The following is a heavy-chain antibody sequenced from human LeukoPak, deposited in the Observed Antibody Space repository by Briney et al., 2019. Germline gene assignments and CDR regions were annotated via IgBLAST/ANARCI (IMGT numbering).Heavy chain of an antibody. CDR1: GFTLSSYW. Sequence: PGGSLRLSCAASGFTLSSYWMSWVRQAPGRGVERVGNIKQDGREKNYVDSVKSRFTISRDNAKNSVYLQMNSLRVEDTAVYYCARDGADYYGSGRGYGVDVWGKGTTVTVSS. CDR2: IKQDGREK. D-gene: IGHD3-10*01. V-gene: IGHV3-7*03. J-gene: IGHJ6*04. CDR3: ARDGADYYGSGRGYGVDV.